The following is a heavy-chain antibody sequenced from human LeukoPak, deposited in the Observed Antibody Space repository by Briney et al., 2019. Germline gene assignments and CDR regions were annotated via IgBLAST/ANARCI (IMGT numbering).Heavy chain of an antibody. CDR1: GYTFTSYG. Sequence: ASVKISCKASGYTFTSYGISWVRQAPGQGLEWMGWISAYNGNTNYAQKLQGRVTMTTDTSTSTAYMELRSLRSDDTAVYYCARDYYYDSSGYEGHAFDIWGQGTMVTVSS. CDR2: ISAYNGNT. V-gene: IGHV1-18*01. CDR3: ARDYYYDSSGYEGHAFDI. J-gene: IGHJ3*02. D-gene: IGHD3-22*01.